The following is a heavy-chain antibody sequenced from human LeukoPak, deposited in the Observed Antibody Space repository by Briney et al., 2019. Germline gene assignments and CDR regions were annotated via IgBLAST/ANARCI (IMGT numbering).Heavy chain of an antibody. CDR2: IYYSGST. CDR3: ARLIGGTTIDY. Sequence: SETLSLTCTVSGGSISSYYWSWIRQPPGKGLEWIGYIYYSGSTNYNPSLKSRVTISVDTSKDQFSLKLSSVTAADTAVYYCARLIGGTTIDYWGQGTLVTVSS. D-gene: IGHD1-1*01. J-gene: IGHJ4*02. V-gene: IGHV4-59*01. CDR1: GGSISSYY.